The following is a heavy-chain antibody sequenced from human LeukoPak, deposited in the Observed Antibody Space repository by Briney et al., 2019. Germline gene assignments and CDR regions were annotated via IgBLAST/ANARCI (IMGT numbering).Heavy chain of an antibody. CDR3: ARIGYRNGGTCLDY. D-gene: IGHD2-15*01. J-gene: IGHJ4*02. CDR1: GXSFTSYW. Sequence: GESLKISCKGSGXSFTSYWITWVRQMPGRGLEWMGRTDPSDSYTNYSPSFQGHVTISADKSISTAYLQWSSLKASDTAMYYCARIGYRNGGTCLDYWGQGTLVTVSS. V-gene: IGHV5-10-1*01. CDR2: TDPSDSYT.